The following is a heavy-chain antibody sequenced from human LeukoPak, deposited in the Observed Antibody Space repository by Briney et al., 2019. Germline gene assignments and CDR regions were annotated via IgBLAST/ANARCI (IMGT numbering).Heavy chain of an antibody. Sequence: GESLKISCKGSGYSFTSYWIGWVRQMPGKGLEWMGIIYPGDSDTRYSLSFQGQVTISADKSISTAYLQWSSLKASDTAMYYCARLSRPGTKGYCSGGSCYSQFPFQHWGQGTLVTVSS. CDR1: GYSFTSYW. CDR3: ARLSRPGTKGYCSGGSCYSQFPFQH. V-gene: IGHV5-51*01. CDR2: IYPGDSDT. D-gene: IGHD2-15*01. J-gene: IGHJ1*01.